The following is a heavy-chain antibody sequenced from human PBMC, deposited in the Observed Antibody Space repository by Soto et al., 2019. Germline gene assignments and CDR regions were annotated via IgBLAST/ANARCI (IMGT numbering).Heavy chain of an antibody. D-gene: IGHD3-10*01. Sequence: PGGSLRLSCTASGFTFSDPYMDWVRHAPGKGLEWVGRIKNRANSYTTEYAASVKGRFTISRDDSKNSVYLQMNSLKAEDTAMYYCARAPSYYGSGSHLWGRGTTVTVSS. CDR2: IKNRANSYTT. J-gene: IGHJ6*02. CDR3: ARAPSYYGSGSHL. V-gene: IGHV3-72*01. CDR1: GFTFSDPY.